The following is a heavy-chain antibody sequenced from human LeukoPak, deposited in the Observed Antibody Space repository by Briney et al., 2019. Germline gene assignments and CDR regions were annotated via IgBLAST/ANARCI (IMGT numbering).Heavy chain of an antibody. CDR3: ARDGGRDGYNLFDY. D-gene: IGHD5-24*01. Sequence: PSETLSLTCTVSGGSISGGSYYWSWIRQPAGKGLEWIGRIYTSGSTNYNPSLKSRVTISVDTSKNQFSLKLSSVTAADTAVYYCARDGGRDGYNLFDYWGQGTLVTVSS. CDR2: IYTSGST. J-gene: IGHJ4*02. CDR1: GGSISGGSYY. V-gene: IGHV4-61*02.